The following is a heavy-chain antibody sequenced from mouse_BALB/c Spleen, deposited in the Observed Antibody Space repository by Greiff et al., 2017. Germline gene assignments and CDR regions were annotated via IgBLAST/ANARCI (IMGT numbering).Heavy chain of an antibody. Sequence: QVQLNVSGPGILQPSQTLSLTCSFSGFSLSTSGMGVSWIRQPSGKGLEWLAHIYWDDDKRYNPSLKSRLTISKDTSSNQVFLKITSVDTADTATYYCARSYDYDGDAMDYWGQGTSVTVSS. CDR1: GFSLSTSGMG. D-gene: IGHD2-4*01. J-gene: IGHJ4*01. CDR3: ARSYDYDGDAMDY. V-gene: IGHV8-12*01. CDR2: IYWDDDK.